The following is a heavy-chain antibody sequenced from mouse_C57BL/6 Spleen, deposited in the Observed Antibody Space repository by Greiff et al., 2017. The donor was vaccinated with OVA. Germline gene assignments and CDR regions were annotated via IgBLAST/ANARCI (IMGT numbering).Heavy chain of an antibody. V-gene: IGHV1-72*01. J-gene: IGHJ2*01. CDR1: GYTFTSYW. Sequence: QVQLQQPGAELVKPGASVKLSCKASGYTFTSYWMNWVKQRPGRGLEWIGRIDPNSGGTKYNEQFKSQATLTVDKPSSTAYMQLISLTSEDSAVYYCSRSVTGTGVYYFDYWGQGTTLTVSS. CDR2: IDPNSGGT. CDR3: SRSVTGTGVYYFDY. D-gene: IGHD4-1*01.